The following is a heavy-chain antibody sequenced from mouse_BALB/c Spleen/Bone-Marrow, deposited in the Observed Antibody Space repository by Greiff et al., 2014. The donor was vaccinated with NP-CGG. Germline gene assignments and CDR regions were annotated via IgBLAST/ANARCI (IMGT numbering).Heavy chain of an antibody. Sequence: VQLQQSGAELVKPGASVKLSCTASGFNIKDTYMHWVKQRPEQGLEWIGRIDPANGNTKYDPKFQGKATITADTSSNTAYLQLSSLTSEDTAVYYCARVKLWSYAMDYWRQGTSVTVSS. J-gene: IGHJ4*01. D-gene: IGHD1-1*02. CDR2: IDPANGNT. CDR3: ARVKLWSYAMDY. CDR1: GFNIKDTY. V-gene: IGHV14-3*02.